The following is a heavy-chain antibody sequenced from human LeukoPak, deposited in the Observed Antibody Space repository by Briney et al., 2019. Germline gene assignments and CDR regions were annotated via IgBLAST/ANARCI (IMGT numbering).Heavy chain of an antibody. D-gene: IGHD3-10*01. V-gene: IGHV3-48*03. CDR2: ISSSGSTI. Sequence: PGGSLRLPCAASGFTFSSYEMNWVRQAPGKGLEWVSYISSSGSTIYYADSGEGRFTISRDNAKNSLYLQMNSLRAEDTAVYYCARGTGGYGSGSYDYWGQGTLVTVSS. CDR1: GFTFSSYE. J-gene: IGHJ4*02. CDR3: ARGTGGYGSGSYDY.